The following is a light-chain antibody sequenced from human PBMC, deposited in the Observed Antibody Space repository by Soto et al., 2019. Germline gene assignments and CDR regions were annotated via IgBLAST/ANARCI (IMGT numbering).Light chain of an antibody. Sequence: DIQMTQSPSTLSASAGDTGTITCRASQSISTWLAWYQQKTGKAPKLLIYAASSLQSGVPSRFSGSGSGTDFTLTISSLQPEDVATYDCQKYNSAHRTVGQGTKVDIK. J-gene: IGKJ1*01. CDR3: QKYNSAHRT. CDR2: AAS. V-gene: IGKV1-5*01. CDR1: QSISTW.